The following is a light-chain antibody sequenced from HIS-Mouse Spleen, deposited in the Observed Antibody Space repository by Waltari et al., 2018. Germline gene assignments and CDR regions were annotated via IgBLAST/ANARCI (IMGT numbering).Light chain of an antibody. J-gene: IGLJ2*01. Sequence: YELTQPPSVSVSPGQTARTTCHGEALPKQYAYWYQQKPGQAPVLVIYKDSERPSGIPERFSGSSSGTTVTLTISGVQAEDEADYYCQSADSSGTYQDVVFGGGTKLTVL. CDR3: QSADSSGTYQDVV. CDR1: ALPKQY. V-gene: IGLV3-25*03. CDR2: KDS.